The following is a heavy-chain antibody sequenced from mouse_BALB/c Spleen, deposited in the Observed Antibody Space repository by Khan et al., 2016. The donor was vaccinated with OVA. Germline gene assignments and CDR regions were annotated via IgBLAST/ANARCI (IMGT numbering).Heavy chain of an antibody. CDR1: GYTFTNYG. V-gene: IGHV9-3*02. CDR2: INTNTGEP. J-gene: IGHJ3*01. Sequence: QIQLVQSGPELKKPGETVKISCKASGYTFTNYGMNWVKQAPGKVLKWMGWINTNTGEPTYADEFKGRFAFSLETSASTAYLQINNLKNEDTATYFWARGNYGSSPLAYWGQGTLVTVSA. CDR3: ARGNYGSSPLAY. D-gene: IGHD1-1*01.